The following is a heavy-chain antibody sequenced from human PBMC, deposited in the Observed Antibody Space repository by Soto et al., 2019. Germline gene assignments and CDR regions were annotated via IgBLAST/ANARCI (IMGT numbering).Heavy chain of an antibody. Sequence: SETLSLTCTVSGGSMIAYYWNWMRQPPGKGLQWIGYTHYSGSTTYNPSLKSRVTISVDSSKNQFSLKLDSVTPADTAVYYCARVRGTAGKRYFDYWGPGTLGTVSS. CDR1: GGSMIAYY. CDR2: THYSGST. J-gene: IGHJ4*02. D-gene: IGHD6-13*01. CDR3: ARVRGTAGKRYFDY. V-gene: IGHV4-59*01.